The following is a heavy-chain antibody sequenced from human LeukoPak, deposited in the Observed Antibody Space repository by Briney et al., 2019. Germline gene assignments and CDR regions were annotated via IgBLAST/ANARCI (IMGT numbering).Heavy chain of an antibody. J-gene: IGHJ4*02. CDR3: ARGKTMVYCGGDCYRFDN. D-gene: IGHD2-21*02. V-gene: IGHV1-2*02. CDR2: INPHSGGT. Sequence: ASVKVSCKASGYTFTGYYIHWVRQAPGQGLEWMGWINPHSGGTNYAQKFQGGVTMTRDTSITTAYMELSSLRSDDTAVYYCARGKTMVYCGGDCYRFDNWGQGTLVTVSS. CDR1: GYTFTGYY.